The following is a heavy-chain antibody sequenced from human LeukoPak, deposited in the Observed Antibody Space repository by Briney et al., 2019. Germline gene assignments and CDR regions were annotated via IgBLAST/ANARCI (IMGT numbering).Heavy chain of an antibody. CDR3: ARHLYGGNPDY. Sequence: MTSETLSLTCTVFGGSISSSSYYWGWIRQPPGKGLEWIGSIYYSGSTYYNPSLKSRVTISVDTSKNQFSLKLSSVTAADTAVYYCARHLYGGNPDYWGQGTLVTVSS. D-gene: IGHD4-23*01. J-gene: IGHJ4*02. CDR2: IYYSGST. CDR1: GGSISSSSYY. V-gene: IGHV4-39*01.